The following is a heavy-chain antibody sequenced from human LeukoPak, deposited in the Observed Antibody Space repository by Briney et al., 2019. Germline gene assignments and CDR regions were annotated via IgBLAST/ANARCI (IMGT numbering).Heavy chain of an antibody. CDR3: ARVIRGGHYYYYYMDV. V-gene: IGHV4-34*01. Sequence: SETLSLTCAVYGGSFSGYYWSWIRQPPGKGLEWVGEINHSGSTNYNPSLKSRVTISVDTSKNQFSLKLSSVTAADTAVYYCARVIRGGHYYYYYMDVWGKGTTVTISS. CDR1: GGSFSGYY. J-gene: IGHJ6*03. D-gene: IGHD3-10*01. CDR2: INHSGST.